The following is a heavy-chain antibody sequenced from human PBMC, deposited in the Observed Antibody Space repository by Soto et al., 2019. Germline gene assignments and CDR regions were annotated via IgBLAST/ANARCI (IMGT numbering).Heavy chain of an antibody. V-gene: IGHV1-69*12. J-gene: IGHJ6*02. CDR1: GGTFSSSA. D-gene: IGHD1-1*01. Sequence: QVQLVQSGAEMKEPGSSVKVSCKTSGGTFSSSAISWLRQAPGQGLEWMGGIIPLFRTPDYAQKFQGRVTIAADESTSTAYMELSSLISEDTAVYYCARDNDRIQLGGNYYYILDVWGQGTTITVSS. CDR2: IIPLFRTP. CDR3: ARDNDRIQLGGNYYYILDV.